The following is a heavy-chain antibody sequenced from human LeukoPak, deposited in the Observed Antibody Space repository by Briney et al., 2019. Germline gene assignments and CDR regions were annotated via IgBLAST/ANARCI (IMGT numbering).Heavy chain of an antibody. V-gene: IGHV1-2*06. CDR2: INPNSGGT. CDR1: GYTFTGYY. J-gene: IGHJ5*02. Sequence: ASVKVSCKTSGYTFTGYYMHWVRQAPGQGLEWMGRINPNSGGTNYAQKFQGRVTMTRDTSISTAYMELNRLTSDDTAVYYCARYSGSYYRFDPWGQGTLVTVSS. CDR3: ARYSGSYYRFDP. D-gene: IGHD1-26*01.